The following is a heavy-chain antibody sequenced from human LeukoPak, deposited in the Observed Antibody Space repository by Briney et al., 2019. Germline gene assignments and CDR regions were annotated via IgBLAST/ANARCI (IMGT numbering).Heavy chain of an antibody. CDR1: GYTFTGYY. V-gene: IGHV1-2*04. D-gene: IGHD6-19*01. Sequence: ASVKVSCKASGYTFTGYYMHWVRQAPGQGLEWMGWINPNSGGTNYAQKFQGWVTMTRDTSISTAYMELSRLRSDDTAVYYCARARGHAVAAHKGGFDYWGRGTLVTVSS. CDR3: ARARGHAVAAHKGGFDY. J-gene: IGHJ4*02. CDR2: INPNSGGT.